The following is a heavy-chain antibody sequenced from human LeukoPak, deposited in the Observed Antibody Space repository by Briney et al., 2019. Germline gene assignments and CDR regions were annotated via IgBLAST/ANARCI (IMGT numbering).Heavy chain of an antibody. CDR3: AGSSSWYVGDY. Sequence: SETLSLTCAVYGGSFSGYCWSWIRQPPGRGLEWIGEINHSGSTNYNPSLKSRVTISVDTSKNQFSLKLSSVTAADTAVYYCAGSSSWYVGDYWGQGTLVTVSS. V-gene: IGHV4-34*01. CDR1: GGSFSGYC. CDR2: INHSGST. D-gene: IGHD6-13*01. J-gene: IGHJ4*02.